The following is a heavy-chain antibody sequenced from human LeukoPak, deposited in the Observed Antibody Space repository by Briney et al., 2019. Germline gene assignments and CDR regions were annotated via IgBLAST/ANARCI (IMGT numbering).Heavy chain of an antibody. CDR3: ASAWYLGDY. D-gene: IGHD6-13*01. V-gene: IGHV3-7*01. J-gene: IGHJ4*02. CDR2: IKQDGSEK. Sequence: PGGSLRLSCAASGFSFITYNMNWVRQAPGKGLEWVANIKQDGSEKYYVDSVKGRFTISRDNAKNSLYLQMNSLRAEDTAVYYCASAWYLGDYWGQGTLVTVSS. CDR1: GFSFITYN.